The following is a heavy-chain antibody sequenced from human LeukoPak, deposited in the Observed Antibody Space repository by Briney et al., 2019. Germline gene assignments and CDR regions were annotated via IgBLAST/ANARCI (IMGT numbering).Heavy chain of an antibody. D-gene: IGHD3-10*01. J-gene: IGHJ4*02. Sequence: GGSLRLSCAASGFTFSSYGMHWVRQAPGKGLEWVAVISYDGSNKYYANSVKGRFTISRDNSKNTLYLQMNSLRAEDTAVYYCAKDRIFYGSGSYFHFDYWGQGTLVTVSS. V-gene: IGHV3-30*18. CDR2: ISYDGSNK. CDR3: AKDRIFYGSGSYFHFDY. CDR1: GFTFSSYG.